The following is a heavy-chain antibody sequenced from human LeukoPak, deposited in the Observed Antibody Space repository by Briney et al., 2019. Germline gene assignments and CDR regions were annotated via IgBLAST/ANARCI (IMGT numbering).Heavy chain of an antibody. CDR2: ISSSSSYI. CDR3: ARERSIAEFDP. D-gene: IGHD6-6*01. CDR1: GFTFSDYW. V-gene: IGHV3-21*01. J-gene: IGHJ5*02. Sequence: GGSLRLSCAASGFTFSDYWMSWVRQAPGKGLEWVSSISSSSSYIYYADSVKGRFTISRDNAKNSLYLQMNSLRAEDTAVYYCARERSIAEFDPWGQGTLVTVSS.